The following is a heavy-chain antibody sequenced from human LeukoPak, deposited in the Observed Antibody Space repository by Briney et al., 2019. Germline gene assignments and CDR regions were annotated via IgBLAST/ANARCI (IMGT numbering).Heavy chain of an antibody. V-gene: IGHV3-23*01. CDR3: VMGIAADY. D-gene: IGHD6-13*01. CDR2: ISGSGGST. J-gene: IGHJ4*02. Sequence: GSLRLSCAASGFTVSSNYMSWVRQAPGKGLEWVSAISGSGGSTYYADSVKGRFTISRDNSKNTLYLQMNSLRAEDTAVYYCVMGIAADYWGQGTLVTVSS. CDR1: GFTVSSNY.